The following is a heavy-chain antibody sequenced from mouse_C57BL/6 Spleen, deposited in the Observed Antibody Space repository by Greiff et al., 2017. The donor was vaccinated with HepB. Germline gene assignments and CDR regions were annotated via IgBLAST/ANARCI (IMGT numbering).Heavy chain of an antibody. Sequence: EVQLQQSGAELVRPGASVKLSCTASGFNIKDDYMHWVKQRPEQGLEWIGWIDPENGDTEYASKFQGKATITADTSSNPAYLQLSSLTSKDTAVYYCTAFAMDYWGQGTSVTVSS. J-gene: IGHJ4*01. CDR3: TAFAMDY. CDR2: IDPENGDT. V-gene: IGHV14-4*01. CDR1: GFNIKDDY.